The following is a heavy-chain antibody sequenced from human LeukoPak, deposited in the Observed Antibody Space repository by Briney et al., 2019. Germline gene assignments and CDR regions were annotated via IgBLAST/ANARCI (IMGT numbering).Heavy chain of an antibody. D-gene: IGHD6-6*01. V-gene: IGHV4-59*01. CDR3: ARGVEYSSSSGLGY. J-gene: IGHJ4*02. CDR1: GGSISSYY. Sequence: PSETLSLTCTVSGGSISSYYWSWIRQPPGKGLEWSGYIYYSGSTNYNPSLKSRVTISVDTSKNQFSLKLSSVTAADTAVYYCARGVEYSSSSGLGYWGQGTLVTVSS. CDR2: IYYSGST.